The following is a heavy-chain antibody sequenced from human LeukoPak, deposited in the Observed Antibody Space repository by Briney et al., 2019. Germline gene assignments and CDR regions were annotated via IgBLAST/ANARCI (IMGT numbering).Heavy chain of an antibody. CDR1: GFTFSNAW. V-gene: IGHV3-15*01. D-gene: IGHD1-14*01. CDR2: IKGKPDGGTT. CDR3: TTLYRLNP. J-gene: IGHJ5*02. Sequence: GGSLRLSCAASGFTFSNAWISWVGQAPGKGLEWVGRIKGKPDGGTTDYAAPVKGRFTISRDDSKTTLYLQMNSLKTEDTAVYYCTTLYRLNPWGQGTLVTVSS.